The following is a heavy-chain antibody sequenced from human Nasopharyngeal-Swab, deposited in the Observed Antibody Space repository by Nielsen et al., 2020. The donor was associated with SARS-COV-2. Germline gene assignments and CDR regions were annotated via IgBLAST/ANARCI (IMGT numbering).Heavy chain of an antibody. Sequence: SVKVSCKASGGTFSSYAISWVRQAPGQGLEWMGGIIPIFGTANYAQKFQGRVTITADESTSTAYMELSSLRSEDTAVYYCARGDIIAVAGTGYYYYYYYMDVWGKGTTVTVSS. CDR3: ARGDIIAVAGTGYYYYYYYMDV. CDR2: IIPIFGTA. J-gene: IGHJ6*03. D-gene: IGHD6-19*01. CDR1: GGTFSSYA. V-gene: IGHV1-69*13.